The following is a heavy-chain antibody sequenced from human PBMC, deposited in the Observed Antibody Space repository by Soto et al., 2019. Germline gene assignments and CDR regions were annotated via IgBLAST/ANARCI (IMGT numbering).Heavy chain of an antibody. Sequence: ASVKVSCKASGYTFTGYYMHWVRQAPGQGLEWMGWINPNSGGTNYAQKFQGWVTMTRDTSISTAYMELSRLRSDDTAVYYGAREEGGGLSDYYYGMDVWGQGTTVTVSS. CDR3: AREEGGGLSDYYYGMDV. V-gene: IGHV1-2*04. CDR2: INPNSGGT. J-gene: IGHJ6*02. CDR1: GYTFTGYY. D-gene: IGHD6-25*01.